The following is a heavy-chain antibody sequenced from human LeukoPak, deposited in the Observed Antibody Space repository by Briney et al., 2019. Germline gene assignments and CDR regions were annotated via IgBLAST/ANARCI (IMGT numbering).Heavy chain of an antibody. D-gene: IGHD4-23*01. V-gene: IGHV3-48*02. Sequence: GGSLRLSCAASGFTFSSYSINWVRHGPGGGMECVSYIGSSRIISYADSVKGRFTNSRDNANISLYLQMNSLRDEDTAVYYCARGGTSFSLAYWGQGTLVT. CDR3: ARGGTSFSLAY. J-gene: IGHJ4*02. CDR2: IGSSRII. CDR1: GFTFSSYS.